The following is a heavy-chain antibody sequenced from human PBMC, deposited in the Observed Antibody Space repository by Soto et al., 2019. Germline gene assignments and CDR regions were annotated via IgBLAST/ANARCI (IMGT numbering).Heavy chain of an antibody. D-gene: IGHD6-19*01. CDR2: IYWDDDK. CDR1: GFSLSSTRMA. Sequence: QITLKESGPPLVKPTQTLTLTCTFPGFSLSSTRMAVGWIRQPPGKALEWLALIYWDDDKPYSPFLKSRLTITKDTSKNQVVLTMSIMDPVDTARYYCAHIVVAGLGYYFDYWGQGTLVTVSS. J-gene: IGHJ4*02. CDR3: AHIVVAGLGYYFDY. V-gene: IGHV2-5*02.